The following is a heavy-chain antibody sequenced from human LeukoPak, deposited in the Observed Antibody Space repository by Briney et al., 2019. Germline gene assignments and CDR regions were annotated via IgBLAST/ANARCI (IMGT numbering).Heavy chain of an antibody. J-gene: IGHJ4*02. CDR3: TRGRRERQWLVFRGPFDY. Sequence: SETLSLTCAVYGGSFSGYYWSWIRQPPGKGLEWIGEINHSGSTNYNPSLKSRVTISVDTSKNQFSLKLSSVTAADTAVYYCTRGRRERQWLVFRGPFDYWGQGTLVTVSS. V-gene: IGHV4-34*01. CDR1: GGSFSGYY. D-gene: IGHD6-19*01. CDR2: INHSGST.